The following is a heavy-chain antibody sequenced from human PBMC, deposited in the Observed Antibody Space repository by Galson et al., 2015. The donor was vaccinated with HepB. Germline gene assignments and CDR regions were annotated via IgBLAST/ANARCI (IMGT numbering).Heavy chain of an antibody. CDR2: INPSGGST. Sequence: SVKVSCKASGSTFTSYYMHWVRQAPGQGLEWMGIINPSGGSTSYAQKFQGRVTMTRDTSTSTVYMELSSLRSEDTAVYYCARAQGGYSYSWYMDVWGKGTTVTVSS. CDR1: GSTFTSYY. D-gene: IGHD5-18*01. J-gene: IGHJ6*03. V-gene: IGHV1-46*03. CDR3: ARAQGGYSYSWYMDV.